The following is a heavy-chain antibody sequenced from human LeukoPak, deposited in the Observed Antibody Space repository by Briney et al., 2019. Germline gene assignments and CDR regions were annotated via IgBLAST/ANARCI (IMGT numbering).Heavy chain of an antibody. D-gene: IGHD1-26*01. CDR3: GREIPGGTTSLDC. CDR1: GFTFSNYW. V-gene: IGHV3-7*04. Sequence: PGGSLRLSCAASGFTFSNYWMSWIRQAPGKGLEWVANIKEDGSQKNSVDSVKGRFTISRDNAKNELFLQMNSLRVEDTAVYYCGREIPGGTTSLDCWGQGTLVTVSS. J-gene: IGHJ4*02. CDR2: IKEDGSQK.